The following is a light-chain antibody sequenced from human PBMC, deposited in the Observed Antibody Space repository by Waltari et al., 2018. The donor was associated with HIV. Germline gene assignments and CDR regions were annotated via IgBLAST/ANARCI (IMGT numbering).Light chain of an antibody. CDR3: AAWDDSLSGRV. Sequence: QSVLTQPPSASGTPGQRVTISCSGSHSNIGSTYVYWYQQLPGTTPKLLIYRNNQRPAGVPERFSGSRSGTSASLAISGLRSEDEADYYCAAWDDSLSGRVFGGGTKVTVL. CDR1: HSNIGSTY. CDR2: RNN. V-gene: IGLV1-47*01. J-gene: IGLJ3*02.